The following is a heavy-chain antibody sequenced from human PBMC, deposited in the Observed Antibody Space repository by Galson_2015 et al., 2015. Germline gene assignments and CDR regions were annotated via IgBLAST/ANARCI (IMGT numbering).Heavy chain of an antibody. Sequence: SVKVSCKASGGTFSSYAISWVRQAPGQGLEWMGGIIPIFGTANYAQKFQGRVTITADESTSTAYMELSSLRSEDTAVYYCANLYDSSSGDAFDIWGQGTMVTVSS. CDR3: ANLYDSSSGDAFDI. CDR2: IIPIFGTA. CDR1: GGTFSSYA. J-gene: IGHJ3*02. D-gene: IGHD3-22*01. V-gene: IGHV1-69*13.